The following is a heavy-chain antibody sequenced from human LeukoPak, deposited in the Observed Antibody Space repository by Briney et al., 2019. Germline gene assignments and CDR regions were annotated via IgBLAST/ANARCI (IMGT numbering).Heavy chain of an antibody. D-gene: IGHD1-26*01. Sequence: SETLSLTCAVYGGSFSGYYWSWIRQPPGKGLEWTGEINHSGSTNYNPSLKSRVTISVDTSKNQFSLKLSSVTAADTAVYYCARGPYGSPTRFDPWGQGTLVTVSS. CDR3: ARGPYGSPTRFDP. J-gene: IGHJ5*02. CDR2: INHSGST. V-gene: IGHV4-34*01. CDR1: GGSFSGYY.